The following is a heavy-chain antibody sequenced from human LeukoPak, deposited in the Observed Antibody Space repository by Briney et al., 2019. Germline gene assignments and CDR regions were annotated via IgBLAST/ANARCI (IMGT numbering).Heavy chain of an antibody. CDR1: RYSFTSYW. CDR3: ARAGYSSSWYPRYGMDV. V-gene: IGHV5-51*01. CDR2: IYPGDSDT. J-gene: IGHJ6*02. Sequence: GESLKISCKGSRYSFTSYWIGWVRQVPGKGLEWMGIIYPGDSDTRYSPSFQGQVTISADKSISTAYLQWSSLKASDTAMYYCARAGYSSSWYPRYGMDVWGQGTTVTVSS. D-gene: IGHD6-13*01.